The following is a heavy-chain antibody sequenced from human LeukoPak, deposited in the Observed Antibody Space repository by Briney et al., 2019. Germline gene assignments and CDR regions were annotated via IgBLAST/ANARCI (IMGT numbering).Heavy chain of an antibody. J-gene: IGHJ5*02. CDR3: ASSTSLHYYDSSGYYPRGDWFDP. CDR1: GFTFSSYW. Sequence: WGSLRLSCAASGFTFSSYWMHWVRQAPGKGLVWVSRINSDGSSTSYADSVKGRFTISRDNAKNTLYLQMNSLRAEDTAVYYCASSTSLHYYDSSGYYPRGDWFDPWGQGTLVTVSS. V-gene: IGHV3-74*01. CDR2: INSDGSST. D-gene: IGHD3-22*01.